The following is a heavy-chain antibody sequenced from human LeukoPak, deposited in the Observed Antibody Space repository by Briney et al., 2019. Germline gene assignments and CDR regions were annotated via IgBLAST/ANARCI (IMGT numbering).Heavy chain of an antibody. V-gene: IGHV1-69*13. CDR1: GGTFSNHA. J-gene: IGHJ6*03. CDR2: IIPIFGTA. D-gene: IGHD3-9*01. Sequence: PVKVSCKASGGTFSNHAVSWVRQAPGQGLEWMGGIIPIFGTANYAQKFQGRVTITADESTSTAYMELSSLRSEDTAVYYCARGRVIGILTGYYSDYYYYMDVWGKGTTVTISS. CDR3: ARGRVIGILTGYYSDYYYYMDV.